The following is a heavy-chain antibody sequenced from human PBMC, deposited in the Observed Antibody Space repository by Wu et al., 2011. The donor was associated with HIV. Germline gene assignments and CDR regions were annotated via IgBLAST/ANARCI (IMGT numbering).Heavy chain of an antibody. CDR2: INPNSGDT. V-gene: IGHV1-2*02. CDR3: ARGWELQY. J-gene: IGHJ4*02. CDR1: GYTFTGYY. D-gene: IGHD1-26*01. Sequence: QVQLVQSGTEVKQPGASVKVSCQASGYTFTGYYMHWVRQAPGQGLEWMGWINPNSGDTNYAQKFQGRVTLTRDTSINTAYMELIRLTSDDTAVYYCARGWELQYWGQGTLVTVSS.